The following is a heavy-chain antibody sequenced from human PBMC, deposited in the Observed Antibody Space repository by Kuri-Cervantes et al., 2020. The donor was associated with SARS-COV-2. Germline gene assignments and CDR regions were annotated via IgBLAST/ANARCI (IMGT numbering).Heavy chain of an antibody. CDR2: INPNSGGT. CDR3: ARGLDTAMAYYFDY. V-gene: IGHV1-2*02. Sequence: ASVKVSCKASGYTFTGYYMHWVRQAPGQGLEWMGWINPNSGGTNYAQKFQGRVTMTRDMSISTAYMELSRLRSDDTAVYYCARGLDTAMAYYFDYWGQGTLVTVSS. J-gene: IGHJ4*02. D-gene: IGHD5-18*01. CDR1: GYTFTGYY.